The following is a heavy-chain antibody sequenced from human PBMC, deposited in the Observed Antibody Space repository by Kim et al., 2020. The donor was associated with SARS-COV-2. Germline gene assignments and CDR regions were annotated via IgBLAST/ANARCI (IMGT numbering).Heavy chain of an antibody. CDR1: GGSISSYY. J-gene: IGHJ4*02. V-gene: IGHV4-59*01. CDR3: ARGETSNTYCGGDCYSYYFDY. Sequence: SETLSLTCTVSGGSISSYYWSWIRQPPGKGLEWIGYIYYSGSTNYNPSLKSRVTISVDTSKNQLSLKLSSVTAADTAVYYCARGETSNTYCGGDCYSYYFDYWGQGTLVTVSS. D-gene: IGHD2-21*02. CDR2: IYYSGST.